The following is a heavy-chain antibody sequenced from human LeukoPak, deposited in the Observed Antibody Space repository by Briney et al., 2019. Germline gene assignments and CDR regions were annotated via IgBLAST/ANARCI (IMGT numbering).Heavy chain of an antibody. CDR3: ARGARAGYNLEPFDY. J-gene: IGHJ4*02. D-gene: IGHD5-24*01. Sequence: SETLSLTCTVSGGSISSNTYYWSWIRQRPGKGLEWIGYIYYSGSTYYNPPLKSRVTISEDTSKNQFSLKLSSVTAADTAVYYCARGARAGYNLEPFDYWGQGTLVTVSS. V-gene: IGHV4-30-4*01. CDR1: GGSISSNTYY. CDR2: IYYSGST.